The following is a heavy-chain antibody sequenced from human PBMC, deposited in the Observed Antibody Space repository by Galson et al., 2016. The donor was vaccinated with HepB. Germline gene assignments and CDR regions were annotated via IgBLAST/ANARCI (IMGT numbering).Heavy chain of an antibody. CDR1: EFSVSTIGVC. D-gene: IGHD1-26*01. CDR3: YRCYGSYSFYYFDY. Sequence: PALVKPTQTLTLTCTFSEFSVSTIGVCVSWIRKPPGKALEWLALIDWDDDEYYSTSLKSRLTISKDTSKNQVVLTMTNVDPVDTATYYCYRCYGSYSFYYFDYWGQGTMVTVSS. J-gene: IGHJ4*02. CDR2: IDWDDDE. V-gene: IGHV2-70*01.